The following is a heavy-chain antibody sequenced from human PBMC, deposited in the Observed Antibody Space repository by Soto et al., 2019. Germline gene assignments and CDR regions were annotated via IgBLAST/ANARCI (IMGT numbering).Heavy chain of an antibody. CDR1: GYTFTGYY. D-gene: IGHD6-13*01. J-gene: IGHJ5*02. Sequence: GASVKVSCKASGYTFTGYYMHWVRQAPGQGLEWMGWINTNSGGTNYAQKFQGWVTMTRDTSISTAYMELSRLRSDDTAVYYCARGRPAAGRRNRWFDPWGQGTLVTVSS. V-gene: IGHV1-2*04. CDR2: INTNSGGT. CDR3: ARGRPAAGRRNRWFDP.